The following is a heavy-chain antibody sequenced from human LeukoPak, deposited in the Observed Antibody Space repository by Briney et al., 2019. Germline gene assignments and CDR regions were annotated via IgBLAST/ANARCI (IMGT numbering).Heavy chain of an antibody. J-gene: IGHJ4*02. Sequence: GGSLRLSCAASGFTVSSNYMSWVRQAPGKGLEWVSVIYSGGSTYYADSVKGRFTISRDNSKNTLYLQMNSLRAEDTAVYYCARRRRCYYDSSGYSDYAFDYWGQGTLVTVSS. V-gene: IGHV3-53*01. D-gene: IGHD3-22*01. CDR3: ARRRRCYYDSSGYSDYAFDY. CDR2: IYSGGST. CDR1: GFTVSSNY.